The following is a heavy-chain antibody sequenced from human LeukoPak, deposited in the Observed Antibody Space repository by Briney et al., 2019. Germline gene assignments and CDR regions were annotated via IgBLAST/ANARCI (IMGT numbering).Heavy chain of an antibody. V-gene: IGHV4-34*12. CDR3: ARRRPAPAPDIVVVVAAGGHWFDP. J-gene: IGHJ5*02. Sequence: SQTLSITCADYGGSFSGYSWSWIRQPPEKGLEWIGEIIHSGSTNYNPSLKRRVTISVDTSKNQFSLKLSSVTAADTAVYYCARRRPAPAPDIVVVVAAGGHWFDPWGQGTLVTVSS. D-gene: IGHD2-15*01. CDR1: GGSFSGYS. CDR2: IIHSGST.